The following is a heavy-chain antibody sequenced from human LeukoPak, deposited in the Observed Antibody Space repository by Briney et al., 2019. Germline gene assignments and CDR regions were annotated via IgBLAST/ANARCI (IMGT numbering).Heavy chain of an antibody. CDR2: IDPSDSYT. D-gene: IGHD1-14*01. CDR1: GYSFTSNW. CDR3: ARLGSTYGFGFDF. Sequence: GESLKISCKGSGYSFTSNWISWVRQMPGKGLEWMGRIDPSDSYTNYSPSFQGHVTISTDKYLSTVYLQWSSLKASETAMYYCARLGSTYGFGFDFWGQGTLVTVSS. V-gene: IGHV5-10-1*01. J-gene: IGHJ4*02.